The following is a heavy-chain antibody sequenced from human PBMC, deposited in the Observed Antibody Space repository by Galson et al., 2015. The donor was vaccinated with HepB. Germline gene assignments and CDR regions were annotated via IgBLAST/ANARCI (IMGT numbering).Heavy chain of an antibody. CDR1: GFTFSSYA. CDR3: AKYSLSGVARISIDY. D-gene: IGHD2-15*01. J-gene: IGHJ4*02. Sequence: SLRLSCAASGFTFSSYAMSWVRQAPGKGLEWVSAISGSGGGTYYADSVKGRFTISRDNSKNTLYLQMNSLRAEDTAVYYCAKYSLSGVARISIDYWGQGTLVTVSS. V-gene: IGHV3-23*01. CDR2: ISGSGGGT.